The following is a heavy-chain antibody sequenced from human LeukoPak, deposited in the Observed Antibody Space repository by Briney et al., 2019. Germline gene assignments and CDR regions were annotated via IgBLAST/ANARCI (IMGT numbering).Heavy chain of an antibody. Sequence: SETLSLTCTVSGGSISSSSYYWGWIRQPPGTGLEWIGSIYYSGSTYYNPSLKSRVTISVDTSKNQFSLKLSSVTAADTAVYYCARGVTTVTDNWFDPWGQGTLVTVSS. V-gene: IGHV4-39*07. CDR1: GGSISSSSYY. CDR2: IYYSGST. D-gene: IGHD4-17*01. CDR3: ARGVTTVTDNWFDP. J-gene: IGHJ5*02.